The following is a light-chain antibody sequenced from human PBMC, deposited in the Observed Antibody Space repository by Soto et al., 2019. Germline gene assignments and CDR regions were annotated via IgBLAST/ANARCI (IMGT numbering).Light chain of an antibody. CDR3: QQSYSNLIT. Sequence: DIQMTQSPSALAASVGDIVTITCRASQSISSYLNWYQQKPGKAPKLLIYAASSLQSGVPSRFSGSGSGTDFTLTISSLQHEDFATYYCQQSYSNLITFGHGTRLEIK. J-gene: IGKJ5*01. V-gene: IGKV1-39*01. CDR2: AAS. CDR1: QSISSY.